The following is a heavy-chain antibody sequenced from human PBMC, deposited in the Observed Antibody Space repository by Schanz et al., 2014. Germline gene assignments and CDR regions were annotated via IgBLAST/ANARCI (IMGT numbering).Heavy chain of an antibody. J-gene: IGHJ4*02. V-gene: IGHV3-33*08. CDR3: ARIGGSVFDY. Sequence: VQLVASGGGVVQPGRSLRLSCAASGFMFSSYGMHWVRQAPGKGLEWVGVISYDGSKKSYADSVKGRFTISRDNSKNSLYLQMNSRRAEDTAVYYCARIGGSVFDYWAQGTLVTVSS. CDR1: GFMFSSYG. CDR2: ISYDGSKK. D-gene: IGHD3-10*01.